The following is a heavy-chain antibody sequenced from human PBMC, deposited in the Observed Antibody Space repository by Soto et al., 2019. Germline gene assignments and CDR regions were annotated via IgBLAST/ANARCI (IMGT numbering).Heavy chain of an antibody. CDR2: IYYSGNT. J-gene: IGHJ3*02. Sequence: QVRLQEWGPGLVKPSQTLSLKCSVSGGSITTGGRYWSWIRQLPGKGREWIGDIYYSGNTYYNASLKRRVTISVEAAKHQFSLKLSSVTAADPAVYYCAQALVFTGGDGFDIWGQGRLVTVSS. CDR1: GGSITTGGRY. V-gene: IGHV4-31*02. D-gene: IGHD1-1*01. CDR3: AQALVFTGGDGFDI.